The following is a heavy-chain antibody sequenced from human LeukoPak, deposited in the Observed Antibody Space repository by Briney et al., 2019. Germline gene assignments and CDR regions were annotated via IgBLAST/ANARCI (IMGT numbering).Heavy chain of an antibody. CDR3: ARDASMITFGGVIVSPDWYFDL. J-gene: IGHJ2*01. V-gene: IGHV3-21*01. Sequence: GGSLRLSCAASGFTFSSYSMNWVRQAPGKGLEWVSSISSSSSYIYYADSVKGRFTISRDNAKNSLYPQMNSLRAEDTAVYYCARDASMITFGGVIVSPDWYFDLWGRGTLVTVSS. CDR1: GFTFSSYS. D-gene: IGHD3-16*02. CDR2: ISSSSSYI.